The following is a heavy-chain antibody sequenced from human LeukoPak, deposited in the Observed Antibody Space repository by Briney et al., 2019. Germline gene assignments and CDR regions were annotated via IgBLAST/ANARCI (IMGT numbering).Heavy chain of an antibody. CDR2: IYYSGST. V-gene: IGHV4-39*07. CDR1: GGSISSSSYY. Sequence: SETLSLTCTVSGGSISSSSYYWGWIRQPPGKGLEWIGSIYYSGSTYYNPSLKSRVTISVDTSKNQFSLKLSSVTAADTAVYYCARHYGGNSYFVYWGQGTLVTVSS. J-gene: IGHJ4*02. D-gene: IGHD4-23*01. CDR3: ARHYGGNSYFVY.